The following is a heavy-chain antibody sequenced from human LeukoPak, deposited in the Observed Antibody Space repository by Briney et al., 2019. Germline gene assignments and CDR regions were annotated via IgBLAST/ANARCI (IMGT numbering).Heavy chain of an antibody. V-gene: IGHV3-23*01. Sequence: GGSLRLSCAASGFTFSSYGMSWVRQAPGKGLEWVSAIGRSGANSYYATSVKGRFSVSRDNTKNTFHLQMNSLRAEDTAIYYCAKLQTAVVPAATLGFDPWGQGTLVTVSS. D-gene: IGHD2-2*01. CDR3: AKLQTAVVPAATLGFDP. J-gene: IGHJ5*02. CDR1: GFTFSSYG. CDR2: IGRSGANS.